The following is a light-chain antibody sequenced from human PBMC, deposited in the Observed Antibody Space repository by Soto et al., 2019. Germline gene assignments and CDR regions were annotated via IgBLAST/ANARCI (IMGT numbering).Light chain of an antibody. J-gene: IGLJ2*01. V-gene: IGLV2-14*01. CDR3: SSYTSSNTFVV. CDR2: DVS. CDR1: SSDVGGYNY. Sequence: QSALTQPAFVSGSPGQSITISCTGTSSDVGGYNYVSWYQQHPGKAPKLMIYDVSNRPSGVSNRFSGSKSGNTASLTISGLQAEDEADYYCSSYTSSNTFVVFGGGTQLTVL.